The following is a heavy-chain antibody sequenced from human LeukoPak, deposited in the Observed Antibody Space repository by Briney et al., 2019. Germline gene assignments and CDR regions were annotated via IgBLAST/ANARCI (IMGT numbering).Heavy chain of an antibody. D-gene: IGHD3-22*01. J-gene: IGHJ4*02. Sequence: ASVKVACKTSGYTFTGYYMHWVRQTPGQGLEWMGWINPNSGGTNYAQKFQGRVTMTRDTSITTAYMELSRLKSDDTAVYYCARGMSATSGYLELEYWGQGALVTVST. CDR3: ARGMSATSGYLELEY. CDR1: GYTFTGYY. CDR2: INPNSGGT. V-gene: IGHV1-2*02.